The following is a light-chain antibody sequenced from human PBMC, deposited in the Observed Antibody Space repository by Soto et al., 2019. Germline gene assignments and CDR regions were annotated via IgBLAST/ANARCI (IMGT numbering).Light chain of an antibody. V-gene: IGKV1-39*01. CDR2: AAS. CDR1: QSISSY. CDR3: QQSYSTPMWT. Sequence: DIQMTQSPSSLSASVGDRVTITCRASQSISSYLNWYQQKPGKAPKLLIYAASSLQSGVPSRFSGSGSGTDFTLTISNLQPEDFATYYCQQSYSTPMWTFGQGTKVEIK. J-gene: IGKJ1*01.